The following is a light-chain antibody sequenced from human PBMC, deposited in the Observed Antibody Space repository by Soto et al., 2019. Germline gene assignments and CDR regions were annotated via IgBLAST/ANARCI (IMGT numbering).Light chain of an antibody. CDR2: GAS. CDR3: QQYGSSPRT. J-gene: IGKJ1*01. V-gene: IGKV3-20*01. CDR1: QSVSSSY. Sequence: EMVLTQSPGTLSLSPGERATLSCRASQSVSSSYLAWYQQKPGQAPRLLIYGASSRATGITDRFSGSGSGKDFTLTISRMEPEDFAVYYCQQYGSSPRTFGQGTKVEIK.